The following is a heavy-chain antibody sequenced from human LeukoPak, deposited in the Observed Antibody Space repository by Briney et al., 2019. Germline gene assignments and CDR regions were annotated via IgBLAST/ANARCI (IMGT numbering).Heavy chain of an antibody. CDR3: AKNGGIGYYYYWYFDL. CDR1: GFTFSSYA. V-gene: IGHV3-23*01. CDR2: ISGSGGST. D-gene: IGHD3-22*01. J-gene: IGHJ2*01. Sequence: GGSLRLSCAASGFTFSSYAMSWVRQAPGKGLEWVSAISGSGGSTYYADSVKGRFTISRDNSKNTLYLQMNSLRAEDTAVYYCAKNGGIGYYYYWYFDLWGRGTLVTVSS.